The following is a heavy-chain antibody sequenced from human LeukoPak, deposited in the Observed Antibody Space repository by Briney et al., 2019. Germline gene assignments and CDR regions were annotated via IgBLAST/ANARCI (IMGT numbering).Heavy chain of an antibody. V-gene: IGHV3-53*01. Sequence: GGSLRLSCAASGFTVSSNYMSWVRQARGKGLEWISVIYTGGSTYYADSVKGRFTISRDNSKNTLYLQMNSLRAEDTAVYYCARVGSGYYYSSPDGMDVWGQGTTVTVSS. CDR1: GFTVSSNY. J-gene: IGHJ6*02. CDR3: ARVGSGYYYSSPDGMDV. D-gene: IGHD3-22*01. CDR2: IYTGGST.